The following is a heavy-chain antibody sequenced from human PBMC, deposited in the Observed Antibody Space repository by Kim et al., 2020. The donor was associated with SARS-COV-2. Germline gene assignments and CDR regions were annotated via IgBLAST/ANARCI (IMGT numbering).Heavy chain of an antibody. V-gene: IGHV3-9*01. CDR1: GFTFDDYA. D-gene: IGHD6-19*01. Sequence: GGSLRLSCAASGFTFDDYAMHWVRQAPGKGLEWVSGISWNSGSIGYADSVKGRFTISRDNAKNSLYLQMNSLRAEDTALYYCAKDRRGSSGWYYFDYWGQGTLVTVSS. J-gene: IGHJ4*02. CDR3: AKDRRGSSGWYYFDY. CDR2: ISWNSGSI.